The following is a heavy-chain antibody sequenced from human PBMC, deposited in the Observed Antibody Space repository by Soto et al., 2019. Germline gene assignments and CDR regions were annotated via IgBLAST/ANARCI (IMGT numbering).Heavy chain of an antibody. CDR3: ARDREYYYDSSGYDFDY. CDR2: ISAYNGNT. Sequence: GASVKVSCKASGYTFTSYGISWLRQAPGQGLEWMGWISAYNGNTNYAQKLQGRVTMTTDTSTSTAYMELRSLRSDDTAVYYCARDREYYYDSSGYDFDYWGQGTLVTVSS. V-gene: IGHV1-18*04. D-gene: IGHD3-22*01. CDR1: GYTFTSYG. J-gene: IGHJ4*02.